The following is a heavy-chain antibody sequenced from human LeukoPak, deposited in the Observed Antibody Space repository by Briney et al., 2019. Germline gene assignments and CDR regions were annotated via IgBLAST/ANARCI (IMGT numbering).Heavy chain of an antibody. CDR1: GFTVSSNY. D-gene: IGHD7-27*01. V-gene: IGHV3-66*01. CDR3: ARNNWGYAFDI. J-gene: IGHJ3*02. Sequence: GGSLRLSCAASGFTVSSNYMSWVRQAPGKGLEWVSVIYSGGSTYYADSVKGRFTISRDNSKNTLYLQMNSLRAEDTAVYYCARNNWGYAFDIWGRGTMVTVSS. CDR2: IYSGGST.